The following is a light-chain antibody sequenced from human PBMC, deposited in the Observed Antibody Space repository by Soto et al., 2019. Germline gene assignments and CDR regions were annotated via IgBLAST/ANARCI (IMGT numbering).Light chain of an antibody. V-gene: IGLV2-14*01. J-gene: IGLJ2*01. CDR3: SSYTSSSTLL. CDR2: DVS. CDR1: SSDVGGYNY. Sequence: QSVLTQPASVSGSPGQSITISCTGTSSDVGGYNYVSWYQQHPGKAPKLMIYDVSRRPSGVSDRVSASKSGNTASLTISGLLVEYEADYYCSSYTSSSTLLFGGGTKLTVL.